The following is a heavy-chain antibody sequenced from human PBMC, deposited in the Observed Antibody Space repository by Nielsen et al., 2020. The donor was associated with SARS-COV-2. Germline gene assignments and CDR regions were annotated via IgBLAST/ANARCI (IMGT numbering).Heavy chain of an antibody. V-gene: IGHV4-59*01. J-gene: IGHJ5*02. CDR3: ARGGVEYCSSTSCYWFDP. CDR2: IYYSGST. D-gene: IGHD2-2*01. CDR1: GCSISSYY. Sequence: SETLSLTCTVSGCSISSYYWSWIRQPPGKGLEWIGYIYYSGSTNYNPSLKSRVTISVDTSKNQFSLKLSSVTAADTAVYYCARGGVEYCSSTSCYWFDPWGQGTLVTVSS.